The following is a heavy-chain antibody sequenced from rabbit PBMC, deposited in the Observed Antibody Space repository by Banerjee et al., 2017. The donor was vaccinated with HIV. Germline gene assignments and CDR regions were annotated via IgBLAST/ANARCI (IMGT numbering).Heavy chain of an antibody. D-gene: IGHD6-1*01. CDR3: ARDRDAAVPGYGYDL. J-gene: IGHJ3*01. CDR2: IFPHYGTK. Sequence: QEQLVESGGGLVTLGGSLKLSCKASGIDFSSYGISWVRQAPGKGLEWIAYIFPHYGTKDYASWVNGRFTISLDNAQNTVFLQMTSLTAADTATYFCARDRDAAVPGYGYDLWGQGTLVTVS. CDR1: GIDFSSYG. V-gene: IGHV1S47*01.